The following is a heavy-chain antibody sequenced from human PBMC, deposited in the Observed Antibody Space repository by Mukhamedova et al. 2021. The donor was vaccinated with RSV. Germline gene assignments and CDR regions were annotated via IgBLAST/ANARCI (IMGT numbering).Heavy chain of an antibody. V-gene: IGHV3-48*03. CDR3: ARLWGSTADAFDI. Sequence: MGWVRQAPGKGLEWVSYIARTGNTIYYADSVKGRFTISRDNAKNSLFLQMNSLRAEDTALYYCARLWGSTADAFDIWGPGTMVTVSS. CDR2: IARTGNTI. D-gene: IGHD3-16*01. J-gene: IGHJ3*02.